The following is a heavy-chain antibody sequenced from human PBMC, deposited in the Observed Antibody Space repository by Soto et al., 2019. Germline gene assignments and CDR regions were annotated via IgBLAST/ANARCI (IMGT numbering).Heavy chain of an antibody. V-gene: IGHV6-1*01. Sequence: SHTLSLTCAISGDSVSSYSAAWNWIRQSPSRGLELLGRTYYWSKWYNDYAVSVKSRITINPDTSKNQFSLQLNSVTPEDTAVYYCAREPKYCSSTSCQAAAYYYYGMDVWGQGTTVTVSS. CDR1: GDSVSSYSAA. CDR2: TYYWSKWYN. J-gene: IGHJ6*02. D-gene: IGHD2-2*01. CDR3: AREPKYCSSTSCQAAAYYYYGMDV.